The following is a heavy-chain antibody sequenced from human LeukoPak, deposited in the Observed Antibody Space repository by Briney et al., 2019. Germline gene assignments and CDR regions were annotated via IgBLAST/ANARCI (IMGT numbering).Heavy chain of an antibody. D-gene: IGHD6-6*01. CDR1: GGSISSGGYY. CDR3: ARDRPGYYYGMDV. J-gene: IGHJ6*02. CDR2: IYYSGST. V-gene: IGHV4-31*03. Sequence: SQTLSLTCTVSGGSISSGGYYWSWIRQHLGKGLEWIGYIYYSGSTYYNPSLKSRVTISVDTSKNQFSLKLSSVTAADTAVYYCARDRPGYYYGMDVWGQGTTVTVSS.